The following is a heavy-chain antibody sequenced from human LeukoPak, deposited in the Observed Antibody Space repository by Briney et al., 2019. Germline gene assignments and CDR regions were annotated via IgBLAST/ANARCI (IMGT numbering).Heavy chain of an antibody. CDR1: GFTFSSYA. CDR2: VSYDGSNK. D-gene: IGHD3-22*01. V-gene: IGHV3-30-3*01. J-gene: IGHJ4*02. Sequence: PGGSLRLSCAASGFTFSSYAMSWVRQAPGKGLEWVAVVSYDGSNKDYADSVKGRFTISRDNSKNTLYLQMNSLRAEDTAVYYCAKADDDSPGYTNYFDYWGQGTLVTVSS. CDR3: AKADDDSPGYTNYFDY.